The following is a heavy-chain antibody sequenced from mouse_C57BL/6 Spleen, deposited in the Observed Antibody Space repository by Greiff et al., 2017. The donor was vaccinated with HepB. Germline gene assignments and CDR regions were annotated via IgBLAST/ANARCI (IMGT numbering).Heavy chain of an antibody. J-gene: IGHJ2*01. CDR2: INPYNGDT. CDR3: ARSDGTYYFDY. D-gene: IGHD2-1*01. CDR1: GYSFTGYF. Sequence: EVQLVESGPELVKPGDSVKISCKASGYSFTGYFMNWVMQSHGKSLEWIGRINPYNGDTFYNQKFKGKATLTVDKSSSTAHMELRSLTSEDSAVYYCARSDGTYYFDYWGQGTTLTVSS. V-gene: IGHV1-20*01.